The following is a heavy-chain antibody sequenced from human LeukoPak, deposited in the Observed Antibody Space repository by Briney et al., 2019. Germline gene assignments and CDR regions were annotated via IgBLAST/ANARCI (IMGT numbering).Heavy chain of an antibody. J-gene: IGHJ6*03. Sequence: PGGSLRLSCAASGFTFDDYTMHWVRQAPGKGLEWVSLISWDGGSTYYADSVKGRFTISRDNSKNSLYLQMNSLRTEDTALYYCAKDISYDPHSNYYMDVWGKGTTVTVSS. D-gene: IGHD3-3*01. V-gene: IGHV3-43*01. CDR2: ISWDGGST. CDR3: AKDISYDPHSNYYMDV. CDR1: GFTFDDYT.